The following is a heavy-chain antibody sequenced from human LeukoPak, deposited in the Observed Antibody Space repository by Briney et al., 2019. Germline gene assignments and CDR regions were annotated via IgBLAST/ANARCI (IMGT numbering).Heavy chain of an antibody. CDR1: GFTFSSYG. J-gene: IGHJ4*02. CDR2: IRYDGSNK. CDR3: AKERKHCSSTSCSTDYFDY. V-gene: IGHV3-30*02. D-gene: IGHD2-2*01. Sequence: PGGSLRLSCAASGFTFSSYGMHWVRQAPGKGLEWAAFIRYDGSNKYYADSVKGRFTISRDNSKNTLYLQMNSLRAEDTAVYYCAKERKHCSSTSCSTDYFDYWGQGTLVTVSS.